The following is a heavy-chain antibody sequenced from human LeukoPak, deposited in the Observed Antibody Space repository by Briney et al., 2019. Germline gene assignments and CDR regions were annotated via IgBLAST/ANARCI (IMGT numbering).Heavy chain of an antibody. J-gene: IGHJ4*02. CDR1: GFTFSSYS. Sequence: PGXXLRLSCAASGFTFSSYSMNWVRQAPGKGLEWVSSISSSSSYIYYADSVKGRFTISRDNAKNSLYLQMNSLRAEDTAVYYCARDTSGLIDYWGQGTLVTVSS. CDR3: ARDTSGLIDY. CDR2: ISSSSSYI. V-gene: IGHV3-21*01. D-gene: IGHD6-19*01.